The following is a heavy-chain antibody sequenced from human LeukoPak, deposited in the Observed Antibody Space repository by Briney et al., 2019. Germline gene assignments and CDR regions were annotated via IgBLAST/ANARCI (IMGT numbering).Heavy chain of an antibody. D-gene: IGHD3-22*01. CDR1: GGTFSSYA. CDR2: ISVYNGLT. J-gene: IGHJ4*02. CDR3: ASGNYDDTSGYTDY. Sequence: ASVKVSCKASGGTFSSYAISWVRQAPGQGLEWVGWISVYNGLTNYAQKFQGRITVTTDTSTSTAYMELRSLRSDDTAVYYCASGNYDDTSGYTDYWGQGTLVTVSS. V-gene: IGHV1-18*01.